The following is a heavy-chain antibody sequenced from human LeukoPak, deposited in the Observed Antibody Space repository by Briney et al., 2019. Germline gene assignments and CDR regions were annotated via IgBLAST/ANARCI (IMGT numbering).Heavy chain of an antibody. J-gene: IGHJ3*02. Sequence: GGSLRLSCAVSGFTFSSYAMSWVRQAPGKGLEWVSGISGSGGSTYYADSVKGRFTISRDNPKNTPYLQMNSLRAEDTAVYYCARVKFLGSSGWNPSLDIWGQGTMVTVSS. D-gene: IGHD6-19*01. V-gene: IGHV3-23*01. CDR3: ARVKFLGSSGWNPSLDI. CDR2: ISGSGGST. CDR1: GFTFSSYA.